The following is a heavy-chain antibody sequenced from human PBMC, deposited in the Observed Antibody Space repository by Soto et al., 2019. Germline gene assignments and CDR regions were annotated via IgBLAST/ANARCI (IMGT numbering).Heavy chain of an antibody. CDR1: GFTFSSYG. CDR2: ISYDGSNK. Sequence: PGGSLRLSCAASGFTFSSYGMHWVRQAPGKGLEWVAVISYDGSNKYYADSVKGRFTISRDNSKNTLYLQMNSLRAEDTAVYYCAKDLSDSSGWYGRSRDHYYYYYGMDVWGQGTTVTVSS. CDR3: AKDLSDSSGWYGRSRDHYYYYYGMDV. D-gene: IGHD6-19*01. V-gene: IGHV3-30*18. J-gene: IGHJ6*02.